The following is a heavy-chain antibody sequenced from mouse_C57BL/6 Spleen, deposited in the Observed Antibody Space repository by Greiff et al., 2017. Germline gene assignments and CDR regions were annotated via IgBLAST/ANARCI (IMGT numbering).Heavy chain of an antibody. V-gene: IGHV1-69*01. CDR3: ARRYCDWYFDV. CDR2: IDPSDSYT. Sequence: QVQLQQPGAELVMPGASVKLSCKASGYTFTSYWMHWVKQRPGQGLEWIGEIDPSDSYTNYNQKFKGKSTLTVDKSSSTAYMQLSSLTSADSAVYYCARRYCDWYFDVWGTGTTVTVSS. CDR1: GYTFTSYW. D-gene: IGHD2-12*01. J-gene: IGHJ1*03.